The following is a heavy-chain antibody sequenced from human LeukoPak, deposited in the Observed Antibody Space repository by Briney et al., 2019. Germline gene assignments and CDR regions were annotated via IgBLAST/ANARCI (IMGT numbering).Heavy chain of an antibody. CDR3: AREGLINNGDLDY. J-gene: IGHJ4*02. Sequence: PGGSLRLSCAASGFTFSSFTMNWVRQAPGKGLEWVSSISSSGAYIFHADSVKGRFTISRDNAKNSLYLQMNSLRAEDTAVYYCAREGLINNGDLDYWGQGTLVTVSS. CDR2: ISSSGAYI. CDR1: GFTFSSFT. D-gene: IGHD1/OR15-1a*01. V-gene: IGHV3-21*01.